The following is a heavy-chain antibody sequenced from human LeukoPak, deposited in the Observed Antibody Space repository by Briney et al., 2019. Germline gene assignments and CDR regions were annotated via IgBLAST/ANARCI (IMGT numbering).Heavy chain of an antibody. J-gene: IGHJ4*02. D-gene: IGHD1-14*01. V-gene: IGHV4-4*07. Sequence: SETLSLTCTVSGASIRSYYGSWLRHPAGKGLEWLGRIYTRGSTNYNPSVQSRVTMSVDTSKNQFSLKLSSVPAADTAVYYCARLLLTGIFDYWGQGTLVTVSS. CDR2: IYTRGST. CDR3: ARLLLTGIFDY. CDR1: GASIRSYY.